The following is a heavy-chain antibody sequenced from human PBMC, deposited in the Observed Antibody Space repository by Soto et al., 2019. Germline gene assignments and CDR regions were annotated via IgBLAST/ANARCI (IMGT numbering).Heavy chain of an antibody. V-gene: IGHV4-39*01. D-gene: IGHD2-21*01. Sequence: QLQLQESGPGLVKPSETLSLTCTVSGGSISTRTFYCGWVRQPPGKGPEWIASVHYTGSTYYNPSLKSRVTIPVDTSKNQFSLSLSSVTAADTAVYYCARHADPCGGLGAYFDSWGQGTLVTVSS. CDR3: ARHADPCGGLGAYFDS. CDR1: GGSISTRTFY. J-gene: IGHJ4*02. CDR2: VHYTGST.